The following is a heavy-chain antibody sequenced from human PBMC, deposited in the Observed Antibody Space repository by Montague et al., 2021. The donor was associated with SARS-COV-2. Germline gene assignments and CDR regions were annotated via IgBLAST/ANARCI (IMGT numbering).Heavy chain of an antibody. V-gene: IGHV6-1*01. CDR2: TYYRSKWYN. CDR3: ARDLKPPGDILTGYLPYYYYMDV. D-gene: IGHD3-9*01. CDR1: GDSVSSNSAA. Sequence: CAISGDSVSSNSAAWNWIRQSPSRGLEWLGRTYYRSKWYNDYAVSVKGRITINPDTSKNQFSLQLNSVTLEDTTVYYCARDLKPPGDILTGYLPYYYYMDVWGKGTTVTVSS. J-gene: IGHJ6*03.